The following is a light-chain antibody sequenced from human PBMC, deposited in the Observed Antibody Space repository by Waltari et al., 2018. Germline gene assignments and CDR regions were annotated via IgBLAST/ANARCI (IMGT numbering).Light chain of an antibody. Sequence: QSALTQPPSASGSPGQSVTISCTGTSSEVGGSNPVSWYQHHPGKAPQRMIPEVNKRPSGVPDRFSGSKSGNTASLTVSGLQADDEADYYCTSYAGSHNWVFGGGTKLTVL. CDR2: EVN. J-gene: IGLJ2*01. CDR1: SSEVGGSNP. V-gene: IGLV2-8*01. CDR3: TSYAGSHNWV.